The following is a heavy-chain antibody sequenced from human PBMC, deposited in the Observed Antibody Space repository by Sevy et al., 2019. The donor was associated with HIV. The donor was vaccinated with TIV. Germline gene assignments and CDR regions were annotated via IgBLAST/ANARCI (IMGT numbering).Heavy chain of an antibody. Sequence: ASVKVSCKASGYTFTSYGISWVRQAPGQGLEWMGWISAYNGNTNYARKRQGRVTMTTDTSTSTAYMELRSLRSDDTAVYYCARGGIGRPARTGDYYGMDVWGQGTTVTVSS. J-gene: IGHJ6*02. CDR2: ISAYNGNT. CDR1: GYTFTSYG. D-gene: IGHD6-13*01. CDR3: ARGGIGRPARTGDYYGMDV. V-gene: IGHV1-18*01.